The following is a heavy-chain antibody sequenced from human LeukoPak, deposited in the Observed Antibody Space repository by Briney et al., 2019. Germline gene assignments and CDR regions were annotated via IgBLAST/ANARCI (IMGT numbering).Heavy chain of an antibody. CDR2: IYHSGST. CDR3: ARGLDSDY. J-gene: IGHJ4*02. Sequence: SETLSLTCTVSGCSISSGYYWGWIRQPPGKGLEWIGSIYHSGSTYYNPSLKSRVTISVDTSKNQFSLKLSSVTAADTAVYYCARGLDSDYWGQGTLVTVSS. V-gene: IGHV4-38-2*02. CDR1: GCSISSGYY.